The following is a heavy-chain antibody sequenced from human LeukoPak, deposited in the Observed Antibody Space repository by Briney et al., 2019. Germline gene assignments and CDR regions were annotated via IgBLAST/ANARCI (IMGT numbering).Heavy chain of an antibody. D-gene: IGHD1-7*01. CDR1: GGSISSYY. CDR3: ARMGLTGTTGNWFDP. V-gene: IGHV4-4*09. Sequence: SETLSLTSTVSGGSISSYYWSWIRQPPGKGLEWIGYIYTSGSANYNPSLKSRVTISVDTSKNQFSLKLSSVTAADTAVYYCARMGLTGTTGNWFDPWGQGTLVTVSS. CDR2: IYTSGSA. J-gene: IGHJ5*02.